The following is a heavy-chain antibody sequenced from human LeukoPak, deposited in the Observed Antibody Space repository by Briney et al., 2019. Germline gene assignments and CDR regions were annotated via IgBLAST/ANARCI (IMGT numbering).Heavy chain of an antibody. V-gene: IGHV3-30*02. Sequence: PGGSLRLSCAASGFTFSSYGMHWVRQAPGKGLEWVAFIRYDGSNKYYADSVKGRFTISRDNSKNTLYLQMNSLRAEDTAVYYCAKVHLDVTMIVAENDFDYWGQGTLVTVSS. CDR2: IRYDGSNK. CDR1: GFTFSSYG. J-gene: IGHJ4*02. D-gene: IGHD3-22*01. CDR3: AKVHLDVTMIVAENDFDY.